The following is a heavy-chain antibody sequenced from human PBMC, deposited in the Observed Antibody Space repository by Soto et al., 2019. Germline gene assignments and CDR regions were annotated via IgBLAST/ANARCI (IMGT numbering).Heavy chain of an antibody. V-gene: IGHV3-9*01. CDR1: GFTFDDYA. CDR3: VKDESINWYGEHFRR. Sequence: EVQLVESGGGLVQPGRSLRLSCAASGFTFDDYAMHWVRQVPGKGLEWVSGINGNSGSIGYGDSVKRRFAISRDNAKNSMHLKMNSLSAEDTAFYYWVKDESINWYGEHFRRWGQGTLVTVSS. J-gene: IGHJ1*01. D-gene: IGHD6-13*01. CDR2: INGNSGSI.